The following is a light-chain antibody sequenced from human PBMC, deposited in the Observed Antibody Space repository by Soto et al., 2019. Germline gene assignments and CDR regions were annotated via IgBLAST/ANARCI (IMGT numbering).Light chain of an antibody. CDR3: QQYSVYPWT. CDR1: QTIISW. CDR2: DAS. V-gene: IGKV1-5*01. Sequence: DIQMTQSPSTLSASVGDIVTITCWASQTIISWLAWYQQKPGKAPNLLIYDASSLESGVPSTFSGGGSGTEFTLTISSLQPDDFATYYCQQYSVYPWTFGQGTKVDI. J-gene: IGKJ1*01.